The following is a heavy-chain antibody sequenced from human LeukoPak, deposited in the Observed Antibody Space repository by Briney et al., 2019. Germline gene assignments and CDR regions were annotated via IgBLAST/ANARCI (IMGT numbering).Heavy chain of an antibody. CDR2: IIPIFGTA. J-gene: IGHJ5*02. D-gene: IGHD1-26*01. CDR3: ARVGSYYDGSWFDP. CDR1: GGTFSSYA. V-gene: IGHV1-69*06. Sequence: VASVKVSCKASGGTFSSYAVSWVRQAPGQGLEWMGGIIPIFGTANYAQKFQGRVTITADKSTSTAYMELSSLRSEDTAVYYCARVGSYYDGSWFDPRGQGTLVTVSS.